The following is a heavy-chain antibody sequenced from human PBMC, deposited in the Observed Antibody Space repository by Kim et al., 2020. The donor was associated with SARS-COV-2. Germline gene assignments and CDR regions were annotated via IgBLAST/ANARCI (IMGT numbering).Heavy chain of an antibody. V-gene: IGHV3-48*02. J-gene: IGHJ2*01. Sequence: GGSLRLSCAVSGFTFSDYSMNWVRQAPGKGLEWVSYFGRGGHTMYYGDSAKGRFTISSDNAKNALYLQMNSLTDEDTAVYYCARDVDWSFDLWGRGTLVIVSS. CDR2: FGRGGHTM. CDR1: GFTFSDYS. CDR3: ARDVDWSFDL.